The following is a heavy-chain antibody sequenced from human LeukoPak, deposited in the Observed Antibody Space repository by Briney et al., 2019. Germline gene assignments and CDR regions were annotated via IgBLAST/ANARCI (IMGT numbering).Heavy chain of an antibody. CDR1: GFNYSSYT. V-gene: IGHV3-48*01. Sequence: GGSLRLSCAASGFNYSSYTMNWVRQAPGMGLEWLSYISASRGITYYADSVKGRFTISRDNAKNSLYMQMNSLRAEDTAVYYCVRQRRYCSGDSCYQRTFDYWGQGTLVTVSS. D-gene: IGHD2-15*01. CDR3: VRQRRYCSGDSCYQRTFDY. J-gene: IGHJ4*02. CDR2: ISASRGIT.